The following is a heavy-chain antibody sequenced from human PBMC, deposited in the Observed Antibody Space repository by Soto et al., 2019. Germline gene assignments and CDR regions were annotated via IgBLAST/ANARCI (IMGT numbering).Heavy chain of an antibody. Sequence: PSETLSLTYTVSGGSISSYYWSWIRQPPGKGLEWIGYIYYSGSTNYNPSLKSRVTISVDTSKNQFSLKLSSVTAADTAVYYCARDREFGGMDVWGQGTTVTVSS. CDR3: ARDREFGGMDV. J-gene: IGHJ6*02. CDR1: GGSISSYY. D-gene: IGHD3-16*01. CDR2: IYYSGST. V-gene: IGHV4-59*01.